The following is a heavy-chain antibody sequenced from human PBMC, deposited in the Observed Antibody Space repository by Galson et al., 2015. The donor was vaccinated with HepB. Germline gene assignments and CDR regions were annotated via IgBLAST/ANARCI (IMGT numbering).Heavy chain of an antibody. Sequence: SLRLSCAASGFTFDDYAMHWVRHPPGKGLEWVSGISWNSGTIGYADSVKGRFTISRDNAKNSLYLQMNSLRSEDTALYYCVKGIRDYSTGWYNFDYWGQGTLVTVSS. J-gene: IGHJ4*02. D-gene: IGHD6-19*01. CDR1: GFTFDDYA. CDR2: ISWNSGTI. V-gene: IGHV3-9*01. CDR3: VKGIRDYSTGWYNFDY.